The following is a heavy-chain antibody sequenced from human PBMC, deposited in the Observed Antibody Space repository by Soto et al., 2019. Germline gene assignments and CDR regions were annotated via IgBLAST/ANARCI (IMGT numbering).Heavy chain of an antibody. Sequence: SVKVSCKAPGVTFSSYAISWVRQAPGQGLEWMGGIIPIFGTANYAQKFQGRVTITADESTSIAYMELSSLRSEDTAVYYCARSGYSSSWYPGPTYYYYYGMDVWGQGTTVTVSS. V-gene: IGHV1-69*13. J-gene: IGHJ6*02. CDR1: GVTFSSYA. CDR3: ARSGYSSSWYPGPTYYYYYGMDV. D-gene: IGHD6-13*01. CDR2: IIPIFGTA.